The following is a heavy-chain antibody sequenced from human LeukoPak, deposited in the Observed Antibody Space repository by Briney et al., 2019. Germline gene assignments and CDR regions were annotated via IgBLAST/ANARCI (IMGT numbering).Heavy chain of an antibody. J-gene: IGHJ3*02. CDR1: GFTFDDYA. V-gene: IGHV3-9*01. D-gene: IGHD2-15*01. CDR2: ISWNSGSI. Sequence: PGGSLRLSCAASGFTFDDYAMHWVRQAPGKGLEWVSGISWNSGSIGYADSVKGRFTISRDNAKNSLYLQMNSLRAEDTALYYCAKDIYPDEGYCSGGSCYSDAFDIWGQGTMVTVSS. CDR3: AKDIYPDEGYCSGGSCYSDAFDI.